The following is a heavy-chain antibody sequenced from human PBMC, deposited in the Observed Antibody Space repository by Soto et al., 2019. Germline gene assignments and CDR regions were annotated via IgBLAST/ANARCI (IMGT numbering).Heavy chain of an antibody. CDR2: ISYDGSNK. Sequence: VQLVESGGGVVQPGRSLRLSCAASGFTFSSYGMHWVRQAPGKGLEWVAVISYDGSNKYYADSVKGRFTISRDNSKNTLYLQMNSLRAEDTAVYYCAKASSWTDYFDYWGQGTLVTVSS. D-gene: IGHD6-13*01. J-gene: IGHJ4*02. CDR3: AKASSWTDYFDY. CDR1: GFTFSSYG. V-gene: IGHV3-30*18.